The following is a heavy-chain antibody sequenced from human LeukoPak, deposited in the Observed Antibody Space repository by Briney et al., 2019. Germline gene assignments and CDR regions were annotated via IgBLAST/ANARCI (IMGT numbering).Heavy chain of an antibody. J-gene: IGHJ4*02. CDR3: AREGDSSGYYYPDFEY. CDR2: IDGSSRYI. Sequence: GGSLRLSCAASGFTFSTYSMNWVRQAPGKGLEWVSSIDGSSRYINYADSVKGRFTISRDNAKNSLYLEMSSMRAEETAVYYCAREGDSSGYYYPDFEYWGQGTLVTVSS. CDR1: GFTFSTYS. V-gene: IGHV3-21*01. D-gene: IGHD3-22*01.